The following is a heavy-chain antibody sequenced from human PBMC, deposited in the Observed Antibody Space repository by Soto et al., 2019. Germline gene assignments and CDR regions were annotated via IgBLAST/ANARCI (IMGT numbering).Heavy chain of an antibody. J-gene: IGHJ6*02. CDR1: GGSISSSSYY. Sequence: NPSETLSLTGTVSGGSISSSSYYWGWIRQPPGKGLEWIGSIYYSGSTYYNPSLKSRVTISVDTSKNQFSLKLSSVTAADTAVYYCARQWKYYDFWSGYYGYYYGMDVWGQGTTVTVSS. V-gene: IGHV4-39*01. D-gene: IGHD3-3*01. CDR3: ARQWKYYDFWSGYYGYYYGMDV. CDR2: IYYSGST.